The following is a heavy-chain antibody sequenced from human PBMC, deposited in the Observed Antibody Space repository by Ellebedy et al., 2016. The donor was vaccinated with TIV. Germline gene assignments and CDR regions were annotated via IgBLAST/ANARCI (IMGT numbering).Heavy chain of an antibody. CDR2: IWYDGSNK. V-gene: IGHV3-33*01. CDR1: GFTFNTYG. J-gene: IGHJ4*02. Sequence: PGGSLRLSCAASGFTFNTYGMHWVRQAPGKGLEWVAVIWYDGSNKYYADSVEGRFTISRDNSRNTLYLQISSLRAEDTAVYYCARGFSSAYFDYWGQGTLVTVSS. CDR3: ARGFSSAYFDY.